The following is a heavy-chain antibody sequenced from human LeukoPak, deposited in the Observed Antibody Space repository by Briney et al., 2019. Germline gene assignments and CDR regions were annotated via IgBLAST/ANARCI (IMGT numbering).Heavy chain of an antibody. CDR1: GFTFTTYW. CDR2: IKEDGSQK. CDR3: ARENWANDY. Sequence: GGSLRLSCAASGFTFTTYWMTWVRQAPGKGLEWAANIKEDGSQKYYVDSVKGRFTISRDNAKNSLYLQMDSLKAEDTAVYYCARENWANDYWGQGTLVTVSS. D-gene: IGHD7-27*01. V-gene: IGHV3-7*01. J-gene: IGHJ4*02.